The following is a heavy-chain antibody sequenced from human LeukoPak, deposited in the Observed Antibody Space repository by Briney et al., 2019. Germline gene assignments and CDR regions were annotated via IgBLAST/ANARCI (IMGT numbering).Heavy chain of an antibody. V-gene: IGHV5-51*01. CDR3: ARQGDYYMDV. CDR2: IYPGDSDT. J-gene: IGHJ6*03. D-gene: IGHD3-16*01. CDR1: GYTFTSYW. Sequence: GESLKISCKGSGYTFTSYWIGWVRQMPGKGLEWMGIIYPGDSDTRCSPSFEGQVTISVDKSISTANLQWSSLKASDTAMYYCARQGDYYMDVWAKGTTVTVSS.